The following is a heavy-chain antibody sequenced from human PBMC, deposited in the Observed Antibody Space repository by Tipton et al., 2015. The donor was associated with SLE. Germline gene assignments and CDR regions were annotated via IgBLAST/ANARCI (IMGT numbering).Heavy chain of an antibody. CDR3: ARDPYYYDSHVPDVFDI. D-gene: IGHD3-22*01. CDR2: IYTTGST. CDR1: GASISSGRFY. V-gene: IGHV4-61*09. J-gene: IGHJ3*02. Sequence: LRLSCTVSGASISSGRFYWNWIRQPAGKGLEWIGHIYTTGSTNYNPSLRSRVSISVDTSKNQFSLKLTSVTAADTAVYYCARDPYYYDSHVPDVFDIWGQGTMVTVSS.